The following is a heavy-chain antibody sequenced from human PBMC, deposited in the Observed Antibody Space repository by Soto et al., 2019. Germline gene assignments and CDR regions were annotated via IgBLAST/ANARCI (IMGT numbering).Heavy chain of an antibody. Sequence: PGGSLRLSCAASGFTFSDFYMTWIRQAPGKGLEWVSYISSSGTTIYYSESVEGRFTISRDNAKNSLYLQMNSLRAEDTAVYYCARANYDALTGYSDCWGQGTLVTVSS. D-gene: IGHD3-9*01. V-gene: IGHV3-11*01. CDR1: GFTFSDFY. CDR3: ARANYDALTGYSDC. J-gene: IGHJ4*02. CDR2: ISSSGTTI.